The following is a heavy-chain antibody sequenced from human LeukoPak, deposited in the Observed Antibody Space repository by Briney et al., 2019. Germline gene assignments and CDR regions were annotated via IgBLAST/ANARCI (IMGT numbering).Heavy chain of an antibody. V-gene: IGHV4-34*01. CDR1: GGSISSYY. J-gene: IGHJ5*02. D-gene: IGHD5-18*01. Sequence: PSETLSLTCTVSGGSISSYYWSWIRQPPGKGLEWIGEINHSGSTNYNPSLKSRVTISVDTSKNQFSLKLSSVTAADTAVYYCARRISYGYNWFDPWGQGTLVTVSS. CDR2: INHSGST. CDR3: ARRISYGYNWFDP.